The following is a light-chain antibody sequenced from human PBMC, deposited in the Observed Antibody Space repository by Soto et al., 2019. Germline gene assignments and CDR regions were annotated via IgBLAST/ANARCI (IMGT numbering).Light chain of an antibody. Sequence: DIQMTQSPSSLSASVGDRVTLTCRASQGIRNDLGWYQQKPGKAPKRLIYDASSLESGVPSRFSGSGSGTEFTLTISRLQPEDFATYYCQQSYNTPQTFGQGTKVDIK. V-gene: IGKV1-17*01. J-gene: IGKJ1*01. CDR1: QGIRND. CDR2: DAS. CDR3: QQSYNTPQT.